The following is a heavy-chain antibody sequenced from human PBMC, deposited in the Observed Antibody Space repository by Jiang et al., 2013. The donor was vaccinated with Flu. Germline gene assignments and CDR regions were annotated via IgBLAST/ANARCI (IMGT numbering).Heavy chain of an antibody. CDR2: IYPGDSDT. V-gene: IGHV5-51*01. J-gene: IGHJ4*02. D-gene: IGHD3-10*01. CDR1: GYSFTSYW. CDR3: ARPGAGRAVISNPRGAGFDY. Sequence: KGSGYSFTSYWIAWVRQMPGKGLEWMGIIYPGDSDTGYSPSFQGQVTISADKSISTAYLEWSSLKASDTAMYYCARPGAGRAVISNPRGAGFDYWGQGTLVTVS.